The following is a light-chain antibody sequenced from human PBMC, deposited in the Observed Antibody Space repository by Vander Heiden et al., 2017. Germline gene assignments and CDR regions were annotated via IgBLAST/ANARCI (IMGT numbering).Light chain of an antibody. Sequence: EIVLTQSPATLSLSPGERATLSCRASQSVSIYLAWYQQKPGQAPRLLIKDASNSATGIPARFSGSGSGTDFTLTITSLEPEDFAVYYCQQCDNWPLTFGGGTKVEIK. CDR2: DAS. J-gene: IGKJ4*02. CDR3: QQCDNWPLT. CDR1: QSVSIY. V-gene: IGKV3-11*01.